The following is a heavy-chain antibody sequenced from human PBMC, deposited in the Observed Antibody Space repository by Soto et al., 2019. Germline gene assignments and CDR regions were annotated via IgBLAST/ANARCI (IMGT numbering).Heavy chain of an antibody. CDR3: VLVDTAMVFDY. CDR2: ISYDGSNK. Sequence: GGSLRLSCAASGFTFSSYGMHWVRQAPGKGLEWVAVISYDGSNKYYADSVKGRFTISRDNSKNTLYLQMNSLRAEDTAVYYCVLVDTAMVFDYWGQGTLVTVSS. J-gene: IGHJ4*02. V-gene: IGHV3-30*03. CDR1: GFTFSSYG. D-gene: IGHD5-18*01.